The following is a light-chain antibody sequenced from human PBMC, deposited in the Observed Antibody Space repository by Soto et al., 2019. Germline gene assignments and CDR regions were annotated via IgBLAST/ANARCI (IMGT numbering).Light chain of an antibody. CDR2: GAS. V-gene: IGKV3-15*01. CDR1: QSISTN. J-gene: IGKJ5*01. CDR3: QQYDNWPPIT. Sequence: EIVMTQSPATLSVSPGDGATVSCRASQSISTNLAWYQQKPGQAPRLLIYGASTRAAGIPARFRGSRSGTEFTLTISSLLSEDFAVYYCQQYDNWPPITFGQGTRLEI.